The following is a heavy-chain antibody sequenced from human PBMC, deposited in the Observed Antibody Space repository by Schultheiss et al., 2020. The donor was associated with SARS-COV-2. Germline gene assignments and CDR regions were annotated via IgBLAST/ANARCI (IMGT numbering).Heavy chain of an antibody. D-gene: IGHD3-10*01. CDR2: ISYDGSNK. CDR1: GFTFSSYA. V-gene: IGHV3-30-3*01. CDR3: AIPGYYVSGSHFDY. J-gene: IGHJ4*03. Sequence: GGSLRLSCAASGFTFSSYAMHWVRQAPGKGLEWVAVISYDGSNKYYADSVKGRFTISRDNSKNTLYLQMNSLRAEDTAVYYCAIPGYYVSGSHFDYWGQGTLVTVSS.